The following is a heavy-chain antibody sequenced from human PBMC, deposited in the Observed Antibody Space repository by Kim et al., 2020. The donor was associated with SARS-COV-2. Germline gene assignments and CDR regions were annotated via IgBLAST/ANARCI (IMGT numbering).Heavy chain of an antibody. CDR3: ARQETPRYDFWSGYYTSSWFDP. Sequence: SETLSLTCTVSGGSISSSSYYWGWIRQPPGKGLEWIGSIYYSGSTYYNPSLKSRVTISVDTSKNQFSLKLSSVTAADTAVYYCARQETPRYDFWSGYYTSSWFDPWGQGTLVTVSS. D-gene: IGHD3-3*01. V-gene: IGHV4-39*01. CDR2: IYYSGST. CDR1: GGSISSSSYY. J-gene: IGHJ5*02.